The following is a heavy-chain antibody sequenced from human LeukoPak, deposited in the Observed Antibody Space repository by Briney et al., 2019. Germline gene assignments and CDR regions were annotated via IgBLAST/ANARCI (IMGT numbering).Heavy chain of an antibody. CDR2: IQAGGDEK. J-gene: IGHJ4*02. CDR3: ARDTPGYGGDDFDY. Sequence: PGGSLRLSCAASGFTFSTYGMHWVRQAPGKGLEGMTFIQAGGDEKYYAESVKGRFTVSRDNSKNTLYLQMNSLRAEDTAVYYCARDTPGYGGDDFDYWGQGALVTVSS. CDR1: GFTFSTYG. D-gene: IGHD4-23*01. V-gene: IGHV3-30*02.